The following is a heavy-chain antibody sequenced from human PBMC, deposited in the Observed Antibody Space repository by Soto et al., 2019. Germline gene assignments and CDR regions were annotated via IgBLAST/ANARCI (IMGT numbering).Heavy chain of an antibody. CDR1: GFPFSCYW. J-gene: IGHJ4*02. V-gene: IGHV3-74*01. D-gene: IGHD3-9*01. CDR2: ISGDGTTI. Sequence: EVQLVESGGDSVQPGGSLRLSCAASGFPFSCYWMHWVRHTPGKGLEWVSRISGDGTTIYYADSVTGRFTVSRDNAKNTLSLQMSGLGAEDTAVYYCAREYYGLLTGYYNDHWGQGTLVSVSS. CDR3: AREYYGLLTGYYNDH.